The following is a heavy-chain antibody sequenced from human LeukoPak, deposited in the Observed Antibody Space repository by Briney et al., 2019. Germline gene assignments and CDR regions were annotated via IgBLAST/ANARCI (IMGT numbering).Heavy chain of an antibody. CDR3: ARGGSYCDY. CDR1: VFTVSSNY. Sequence: GGSLRLSCAASVFTVSSNYMSWVRQAPGEGLEWVSVIYIGGSTYYADSVKGRFTISRDNSKNTLYLQMNSLSAEETAVYYCARGGSYCDYWGQGTLVTVSS. D-gene: IGHD3-16*01. CDR2: IYIGGST. J-gene: IGHJ4*02. V-gene: IGHV3-66*02.